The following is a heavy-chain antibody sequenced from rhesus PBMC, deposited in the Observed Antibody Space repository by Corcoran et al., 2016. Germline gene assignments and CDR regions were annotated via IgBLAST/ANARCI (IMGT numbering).Heavy chain of an antibody. V-gene: IGHV4-76*01. Sequence: QVQLQESGPGVVKPSETLSLTCAVSGYSISRGYDWSWIRQPPGKGLGWIGYIYGSSGSTNYNPSLKNRVTISKDTSKSQFSLKLGSVTAADTAVYYCARDRTTVGYFDYWGQGVLVTVSS. CDR3: ARDRTTVGYFDY. D-gene: IGHD4-29*01. CDR1: GYSISRGYD. J-gene: IGHJ4*01. CDR2: IYGSSGST.